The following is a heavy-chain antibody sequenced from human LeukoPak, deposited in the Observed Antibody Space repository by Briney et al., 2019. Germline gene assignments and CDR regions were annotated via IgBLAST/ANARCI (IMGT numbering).Heavy chain of an antibody. Sequence: ASVKVSCKASGYTFTGYYMHWVRQAPGQGLEWMGWINPNSGGTNYAQKFQGRVTMTRDTSISTAYMELSRLRSDDTAVYYCARDLSDYDILLVRDDYWGQGTLVTVSS. CDR2: INPNSGGT. V-gene: IGHV1-2*02. CDR3: ARDLSDYDILLVRDDY. J-gene: IGHJ4*02. CDR1: GYTFTGYY. D-gene: IGHD3-9*01.